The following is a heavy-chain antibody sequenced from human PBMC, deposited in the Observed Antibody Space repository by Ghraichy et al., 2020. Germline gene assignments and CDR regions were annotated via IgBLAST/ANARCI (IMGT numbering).Heavy chain of an antibody. CDR2: ISGSGSKT. J-gene: IGHJ4*02. CDR3: ARGPLFTTSSLDYFDY. D-gene: IGHD6-6*01. V-gene: IGHV3-48*03. CDR1: GFAFSNYE. Sequence: LSLTCATSGFAFSNYEMNWVRQTPDKGLEWVSHISGSGSKTDYADSVKGRFTISRDNTKNSMYLHMNNLRDDDTAVYYCARGPLFTTSSLDYFDYWGQGTLVTVSS.